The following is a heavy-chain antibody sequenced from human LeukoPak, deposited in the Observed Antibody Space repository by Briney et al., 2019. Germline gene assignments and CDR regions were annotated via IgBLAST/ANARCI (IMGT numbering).Heavy chain of an antibody. CDR2: IYHTGHT. V-gene: IGHV4-59*01. CDR3: ARHRFGHLFDT. D-gene: IGHD3-16*01. CDR1: GGSISSYY. J-gene: IGHJ4*02. Sequence: MPSETLSLTCTVSGGSISSYYWSWIRQPPGKGLEWIGYIYHTGHTDYNPSLKSRVSISLDTSKSQFSLKLSSVTAADTAVYYCARHRFGHLFDTWGQGTLVTVSS.